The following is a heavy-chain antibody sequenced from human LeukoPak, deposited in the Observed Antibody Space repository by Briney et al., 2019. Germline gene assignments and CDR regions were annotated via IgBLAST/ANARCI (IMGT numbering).Heavy chain of an antibody. J-gene: IGHJ4*02. CDR3: ARDAVRDGYNLDFDY. CDR2: IKQDGSEK. Sequence: GGSLRLSCAASGFTFSSYWMSWVRQAPGKGLEWVANIKQDGSEKYYVDSVKDRFTISRDNAKNSLYLQMNSLRAEDTAVYYCARDAVRDGYNLDFDYWGQGTLVTVSS. V-gene: IGHV3-7*01. D-gene: IGHD5-24*01. CDR1: GFTFSSYW.